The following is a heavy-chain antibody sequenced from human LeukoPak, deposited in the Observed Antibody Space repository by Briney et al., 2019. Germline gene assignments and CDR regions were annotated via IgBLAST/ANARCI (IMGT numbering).Heavy chain of an antibody. CDR3: ARSPRELRTNWFDP. Sequence: SETLSLTCTVSGGSISSGGYYWSWLRQHPGKGLEWIGYIYYSGSTYYNPSLKSRVTISVDTSKNQFSLKLSSVTAADTAVYYCARSPRELRTNWFDPWGQGTLVTVSS. D-gene: IGHD1-7*01. CDR1: GGSISSGGYY. J-gene: IGHJ5*02. V-gene: IGHV4-31*03. CDR2: IYYSGST.